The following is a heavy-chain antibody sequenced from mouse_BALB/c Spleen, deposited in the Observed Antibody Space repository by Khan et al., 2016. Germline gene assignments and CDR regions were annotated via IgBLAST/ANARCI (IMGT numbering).Heavy chain of an antibody. J-gene: IGHJ2*01. Sequence: EVQLQESGPGLVKPSQSLSLTCTVTGYSITSDYAWTWIRQFPGNKLEWMGYISYSGSTSYNPSLKSRISITRDTSKNQFFLQLNSVTTEDTATXYCARGRGNLDYWVQGTTLTVSS. CDR2: ISYSGST. CDR3: ARGRGNLDY. CDR1: GYSITSDYA. V-gene: IGHV3-2*02.